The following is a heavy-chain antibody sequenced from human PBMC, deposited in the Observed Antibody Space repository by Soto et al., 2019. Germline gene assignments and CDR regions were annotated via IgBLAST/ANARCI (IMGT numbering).Heavy chain of an antibody. Sequence: ASMKVSCKASGYTFISYGISWVRQAPGQGLEWMGWISAYNGNTNYAQKLQGRVTMTRNTSISTAYMELSSLRSEDTAVYYCAREKSGYYDYWGQGTLVTVSS. CDR2: ISAYNGNT. V-gene: IGHV1-18*01. D-gene: IGHD3-3*01. CDR1: GYTFISYG. CDR3: AREKSGYYDY. J-gene: IGHJ4*02.